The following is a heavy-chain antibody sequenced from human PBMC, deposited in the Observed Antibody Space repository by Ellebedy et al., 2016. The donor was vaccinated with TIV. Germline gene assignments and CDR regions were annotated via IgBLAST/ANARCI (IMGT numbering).Heavy chain of an antibody. D-gene: IGHD2-2*01. CDR3: AKGGVPDYYYYYYMDV. CDR2: ISGSGGST. V-gene: IGHV3-23*01. J-gene: IGHJ6*03. CDR1: GFTFSSYA. Sequence: GGSLRLSXAASGFTFSSYAMSWVRQAPGKGLEWVSAISGSGGSTYYADSVKGRFTISRHNSKNTLYLQMNSLRAEDTAVYYCAKGGVPDYYYYYYMDVWGKGTTVTVSS.